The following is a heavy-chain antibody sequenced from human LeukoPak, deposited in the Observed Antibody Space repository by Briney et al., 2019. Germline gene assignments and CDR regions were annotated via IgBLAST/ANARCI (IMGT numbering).Heavy chain of an antibody. J-gene: IGHJ6*04. CDR3: ARDGKYQLLFNGMDV. V-gene: IGHV1-69*13. CDR1: GGTFSSYA. D-gene: IGHD2-2*01. CDR2: IIPVFGSA. Sequence: ASVKVSCKVFGGTFSSYAISWVRQAPGQGLEWMGGIIPVFGSAKYAQKFQGRVTITADESTTTAYMELRSLRSEDAAIYYCARDGKYQLLFNGMDVWGKGTTVTVSS.